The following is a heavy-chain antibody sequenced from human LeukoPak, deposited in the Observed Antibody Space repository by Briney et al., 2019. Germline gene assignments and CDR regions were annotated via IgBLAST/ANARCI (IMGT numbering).Heavy chain of an antibody. CDR3: ATLVKTGEGGRGYFDH. CDR1: TFRFSSHV. V-gene: IGHV3-30*02. Sequence: GGCLRLSCAAPTFRFSSHVLYWVRQAPGKGLEWVAFIYKDENDKGYADSVKGRFTISRDNSNNMLYLQMNRLRADDAAVYYCATLVKTGEGGRGYFDHWGQGTLLTVSS. J-gene: IGHJ4*02. D-gene: IGHD7-27*01. CDR2: IYKDENDK.